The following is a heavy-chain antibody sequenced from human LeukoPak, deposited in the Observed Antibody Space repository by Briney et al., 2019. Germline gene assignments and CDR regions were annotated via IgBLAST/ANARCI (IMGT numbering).Heavy chain of an antibody. CDR2: ISGSSSYI. V-gene: IGHV3-21*01. Sequence: KSGGSLRFSCAASGLTFSSYSMIWVRQAPGKGLEWVSSISGSSSYIYYADSVKGRFTISRDNAKNSLYLQMNSLRAEDTAVYYCARDPDIVVVPAASDYWGQGTLVTVSS. D-gene: IGHD2-2*01. J-gene: IGHJ4*02. CDR3: ARDPDIVVVPAASDY. CDR1: GLTFSSYS.